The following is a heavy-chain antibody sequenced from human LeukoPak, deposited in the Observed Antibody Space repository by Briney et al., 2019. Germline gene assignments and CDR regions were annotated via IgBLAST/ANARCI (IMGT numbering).Heavy chain of an antibody. CDR3: AHRLGAAAGEYFQH. J-gene: IGHJ1*01. D-gene: IGHD6-13*01. CDR2: IYWDDDK. V-gene: IGHV2-5*02. Sequence: SGPTLVKPTQTLTLTCTFSGFSLSTSGVGVGWIRQPPGKALERLALIYWDDDKRYSPSLKSRLTITKDTSKNQVVLTMTNMDPVDTATYYCAHRLGAAAGEYFQHWGQGTLVTVSS. CDR1: GFSLSTSGVG.